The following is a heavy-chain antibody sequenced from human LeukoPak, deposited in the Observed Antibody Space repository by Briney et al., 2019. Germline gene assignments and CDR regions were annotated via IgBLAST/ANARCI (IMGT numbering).Heavy chain of an antibody. CDR2: IYTSGST. CDR3: ARGGMAAAGTFGY. Sequence: SETLSLTCTVSGGSLSSYYWGWIRQPAGKGLEWIGRIYTSGSTTYNPSLKSRVTMSVDTSKNQFSLNLSSVTAADTAVYYCARGGMAAAGTFGYWGQGTLVTVSS. D-gene: IGHD6-13*01. V-gene: IGHV4-4*07. J-gene: IGHJ4*02. CDR1: GGSLSSYY.